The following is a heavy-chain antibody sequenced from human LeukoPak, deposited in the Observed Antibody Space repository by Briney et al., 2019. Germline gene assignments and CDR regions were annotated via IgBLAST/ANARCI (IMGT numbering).Heavy chain of an antibody. J-gene: IGHJ3*02. CDR3: ARVLLERPGIDSFDM. CDR2: INSGSYTI. CDR1: GFRLGSYS. Sequence: GGSLRLSCGASGFRLGSYSMDWVRQAPGKGLEWVSHINSGSYTIYYADSVKGRITISRDNAANSLYLQMNSLRDEDTAVYYCARVLLERPGIDSFDMWGQGTMVTVSS. D-gene: IGHD1-1*01. V-gene: IGHV3-48*02.